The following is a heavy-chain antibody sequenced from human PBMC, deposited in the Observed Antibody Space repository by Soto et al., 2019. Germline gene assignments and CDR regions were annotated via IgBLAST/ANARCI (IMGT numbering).Heavy chain of an antibody. CDR1: GGSISSYY. CDR3: ARDEGDGYPPDY. V-gene: IGHV4-59*01. Sequence: QVQLQESGPGLVKPSETLSLTCTVSGGSISSYYWSWIRQPPGKGLEWIGYIYYSGSTNYNPSLKSRXXIXVXXSKNQFSLKLSSVTAADTAVYYCARDEGDGYPPDYWGQGTLVTVSS. D-gene: IGHD5-12*01. CDR2: IYYSGST. J-gene: IGHJ4*02.